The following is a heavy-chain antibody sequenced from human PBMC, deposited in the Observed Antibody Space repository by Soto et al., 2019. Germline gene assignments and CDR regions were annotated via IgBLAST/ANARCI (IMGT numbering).Heavy chain of an antibody. CDR3: ARAIAAFDY. J-gene: IGHJ4*02. V-gene: IGHV3-30-3*01. CDR1: GFTFSSYA. D-gene: IGHD6-13*01. CDR2: ISYDGSNK. Sequence: QVQLVESGGGVVQPGRSLRLSCAASGFTFSSYAMHWVRQAPGKGLEWVAVISYDGSNKYYADSVKGRFTISRDNSRNTLYLQMNSLRAEDTGVYYCARAIAAFDYWGQGTLVTVSS.